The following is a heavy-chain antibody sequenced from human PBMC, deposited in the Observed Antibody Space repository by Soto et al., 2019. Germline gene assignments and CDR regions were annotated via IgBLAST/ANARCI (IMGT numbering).Heavy chain of an antibody. CDR1: RGSIRSGTW. CDR3: ARGLTMFGLAIDR. V-gene: IGHV4-4*02. CDR2: IYQSGST. Sequence: QVQLQESGPGLVKPSGTLSLTCAVSRGSIRSGTWWTWVRHPPGKGLEWIGEIYQSGSTDHHPSLTSRVTISLATSKNQFSLKLTSVTAADTAVYYCARGLTMFGLAIDRLGQGTLVTVS. D-gene: IGHD3-3*01. J-gene: IGHJ5*02.